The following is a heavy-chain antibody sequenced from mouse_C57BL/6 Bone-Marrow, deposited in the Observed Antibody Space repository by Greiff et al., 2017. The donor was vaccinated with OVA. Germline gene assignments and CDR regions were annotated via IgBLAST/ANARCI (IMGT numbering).Heavy chain of an antibody. J-gene: IGHJ3*01. D-gene: IGHD2-3*01. V-gene: IGHV5-9*01. CDR1: GFTFSSYT. CDR3: ARQGGYYFAWFAY. Sequence: EVKVVESGGGLVKPGGSLKLSCAASGFTFSSYTMSWVRQTPGKRLEWVATISGGGGNTYYPDSVKGRFTISRDNAKNTLYLQMSSLRSEDTALYYCARQGGYYFAWFAYWGQGTLVTVSA. CDR2: ISGGGGNT.